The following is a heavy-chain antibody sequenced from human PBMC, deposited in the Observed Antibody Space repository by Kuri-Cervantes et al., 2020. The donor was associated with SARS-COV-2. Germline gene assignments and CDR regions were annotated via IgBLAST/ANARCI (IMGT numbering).Heavy chain of an antibody. D-gene: IGHD2-21*02. CDR3: ARVGDRTSTKFDY. CDR2: IYHSWST. CDR1: GGSISSGGYY. J-gene: IGHJ4*02. Sequence: SCTVSGGSISSGGYYWSWIRQPPGRGLEWIGYIYHSWSTYYNPALKSRVTISVDRSKNQFSLKLSSVTAADTAVYYCARVGDRTSTKFDYCGQGTLVTVSS. V-gene: IGHV4-30-2*01.